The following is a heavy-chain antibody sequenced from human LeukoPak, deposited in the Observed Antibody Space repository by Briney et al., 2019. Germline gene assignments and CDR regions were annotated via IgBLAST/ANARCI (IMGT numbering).Heavy chain of an antibody. CDR2: INHSGST. D-gene: IGHD3-3*01. J-gene: IGHJ4*02. V-gene: IGHV4-34*01. CDR3: ARVPYYDFWSGYYAAVFDY. CDR1: GGSFSGYY. Sequence: PSETLSLTCAVYGGSFSGYYWSWIRQPPGKGLEWIGEINHSGSTNYNPSLKSRVTISVDTSKNQFSLKLSSVTAADTAVYYCARVPYYDFWSGYYAAVFDYWGQGTLVTVSS.